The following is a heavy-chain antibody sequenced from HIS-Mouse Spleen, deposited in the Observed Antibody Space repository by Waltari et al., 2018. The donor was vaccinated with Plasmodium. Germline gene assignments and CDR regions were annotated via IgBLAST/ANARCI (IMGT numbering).Heavy chain of an antibody. J-gene: IGHJ4*02. Sequence: QVQLQQWGAGLLKPSATLSLTCAVYGGSFSGYYWSWIRQPPGKGLGWIGEIKHSGSTNYNPSLKSRVTISVDTSKNQFSLKLSSVTAADTAVYYCARLVVVASKDSYWGQGTLVTVSS. CDR2: IKHSGST. CDR1: GGSFSGYY. V-gene: IGHV4-34*01. CDR3: ARLVVVASKDSY. D-gene: IGHD2-15*01.